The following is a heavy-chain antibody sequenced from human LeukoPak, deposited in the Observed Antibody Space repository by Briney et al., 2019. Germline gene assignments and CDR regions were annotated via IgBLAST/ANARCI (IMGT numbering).Heavy chain of an antibody. CDR2: IHHGGST. Sequence: SQTLSLTCTVSGGSISSGGYYWSWIRQHPGKGPEWIGYIHHGGSTYYNPSLKSRVSISVDTSMNQFSLNLASVTAADTAIYFCARVVGDYFDYWGQGTLVTVSS. J-gene: IGHJ4*02. V-gene: IGHV4-31*03. CDR3: ARVVGDYFDY. CDR1: GGSISSGGYY. D-gene: IGHD1-26*01.